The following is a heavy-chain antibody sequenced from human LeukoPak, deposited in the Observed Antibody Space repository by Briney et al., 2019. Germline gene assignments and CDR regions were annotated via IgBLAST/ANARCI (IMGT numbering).Heavy chain of an antibody. J-gene: IGHJ4*02. CDR3: ARDGDDYGDYDSRHLGPD. CDR2: ISVYNGRT. D-gene: IGHD4-17*01. Sequence: ASVNVSCKASGYDFSSYGISWVRQAPGQGLQWMGWISVYNGRTNYAPLQGRVTITADKSTSTAYMELSSLRSEDTAVYYCARDGDDYGDYDSRHLGPDWGQGTLVTVSS. V-gene: IGHV1-18*01. CDR1: GYDFSSYG.